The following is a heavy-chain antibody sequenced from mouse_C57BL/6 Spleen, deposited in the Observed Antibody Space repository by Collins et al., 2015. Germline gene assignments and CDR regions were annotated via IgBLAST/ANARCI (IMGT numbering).Heavy chain of an antibody. CDR2: ISIGSSTI. Sequence: EVQLVESGELSEAWRSLKLSCAASGFTFSDYGMHWVRQAPEKGLEWVAYISIGSSTIYYADTVKGRFTISRDNAKNTLLMQMTRLRSEDTATYYCARPGYYGISYLYAMDYWGQGTSVTVSS. CDR1: GFTFSDYG. J-gene: IGHJ4*01. CDR3: ARPGYYGISYLYAMDY. D-gene: IGHD1-1*01. V-gene: IGHV5-17*01.